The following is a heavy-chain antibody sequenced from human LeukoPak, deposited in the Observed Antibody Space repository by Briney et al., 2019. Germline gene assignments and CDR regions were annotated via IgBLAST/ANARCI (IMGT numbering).Heavy chain of an antibody. D-gene: IGHD3-10*01. CDR2: INPSSGGT. J-gene: IGHJ5*02. CDR1: GYTFTGYY. CDR3: ARDHKWFGELLYGWFDP. Sequence: ASVKVSCKASGYTFTGYYMHWVRQAPGQGLEWMGWINPSSGGTNYAQKFQGRVTMTRDTSISTAYMELSRLRSDDTAVYYCARDHKWFGELLYGWFDPWGQGTLVTVSS. V-gene: IGHV1-2*02.